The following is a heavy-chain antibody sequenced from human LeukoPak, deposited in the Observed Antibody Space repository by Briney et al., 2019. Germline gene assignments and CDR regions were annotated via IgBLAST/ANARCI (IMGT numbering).Heavy chain of an antibody. CDR1: GYTFTSYG. V-gene: IGHV1-18*01. CDR3: ASGGSWDLFDY. D-gene: IGHD2-15*01. J-gene: IGHJ4*02. Sequence: GASVTVSFTASGYTFTSYGISWVRQAPGQGLEWMGWISAYNGNTNYAQKLQGRVTMTTDTSTSTAYVELRSLRSDDTAVYYCASGGSWDLFDYWGQGTLVTVSS. CDR2: ISAYNGNT.